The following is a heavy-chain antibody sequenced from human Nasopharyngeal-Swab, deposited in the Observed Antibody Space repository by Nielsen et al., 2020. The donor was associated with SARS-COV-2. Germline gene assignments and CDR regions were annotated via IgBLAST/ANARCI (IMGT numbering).Heavy chain of an antibody. V-gene: IGHV4-34*01. D-gene: IGHD5/OR15-5a*01. CDR3: ARITPSTHNLDY. CDR1: GGSFSGHY. CDR2: ISHSGST. J-gene: IGHJ4*02. Sequence: SETLSLTCAVYGGSFSGHYWTWIRQPPGKGLEWIGEISHSGSTTYNSSLKSRLAMSVDTSKNQFSLKLNSVTAADTAAYYCARITPSTHNLDYWGQGILVTVSS.